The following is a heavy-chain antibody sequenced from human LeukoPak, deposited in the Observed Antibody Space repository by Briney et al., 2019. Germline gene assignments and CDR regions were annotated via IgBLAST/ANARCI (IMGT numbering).Heavy chain of an antibody. CDR2: MSPNSGDT. Sequence: ASVKVSCKASGYTFTSYDFNWVRQATGQRPEWMGWMSPNSGDTGYAQKFQDRVTMTRNTSISTAYMELSSLRSEDTAVYYCARVSLGSSWYFGGWGQGTLVTVSS. CDR1: GYTFTSYD. V-gene: IGHV1-8*01. D-gene: IGHD6-13*01. J-gene: IGHJ4*02. CDR3: ARVSLGSSWYFGG.